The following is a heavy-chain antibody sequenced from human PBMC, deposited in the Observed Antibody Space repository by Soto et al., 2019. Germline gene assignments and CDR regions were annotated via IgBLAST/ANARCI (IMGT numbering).Heavy chain of an antibody. CDR3: ARAYVSSP. Sequence: ASVKVSCKASGYTFTHYYIHWVRQAPGQGLEWMGVINPTGGRASYAPKFQGRVTLTRTTSISTAYMELSSLRSEDTAVYYCARAYVSSPWGQGTLVTVSS. J-gene: IGHJ5*02. CDR2: INPTGGRA. CDR1: GYTFTHYY. V-gene: IGHV1-46*01. D-gene: IGHD3-10*02.